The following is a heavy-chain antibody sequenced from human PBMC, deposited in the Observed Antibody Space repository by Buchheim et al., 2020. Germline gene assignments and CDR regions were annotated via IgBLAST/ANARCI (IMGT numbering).Heavy chain of an antibody. CDR1: GGSFSGYY. CDR3: AISRIAYYDSSGYYP. J-gene: IGHJ5*02. Sequence: QVQLRQWGAGLLTPSETLSLTCAVYGGSFSGYYWSWIRQPPGKGLEWIGEINHSGSTKYNPSLKSRVTISVDTSKNQFSLKVTSVTAADTAVYYCAISRIAYYDSSGYYPWGQGTL. CDR2: INHSGST. V-gene: IGHV4-34*01. D-gene: IGHD3-22*01.